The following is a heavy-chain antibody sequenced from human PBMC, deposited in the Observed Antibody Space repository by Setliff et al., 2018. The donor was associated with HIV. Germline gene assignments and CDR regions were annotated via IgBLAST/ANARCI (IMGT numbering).Heavy chain of an antibody. CDR1: GGSISSISYH. CDR2: LYYSGST. D-gene: IGHD3-3*01. Sequence: LSLTCTVSGGSISSISYHWGWIRQPPGKGLEWIGSLYYSGSTYYKPSLNSRVTISVDTSKNQFSLRVTSVTAADTAVYYCARHHEADFWSGPLGHSDCWGQGTLVTLL. V-gene: IGHV4-39*01. CDR3: ARHHEADFWSGPLGHSDC. J-gene: IGHJ4*02.